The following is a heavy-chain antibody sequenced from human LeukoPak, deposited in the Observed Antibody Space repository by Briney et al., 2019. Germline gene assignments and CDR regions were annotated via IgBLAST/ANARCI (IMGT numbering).Heavy chain of an antibody. D-gene: IGHD3-22*01. Sequence: SETLSLTCTVSGGSISTSSYYWGWVRQPPGKGLEWIGNIFYSGSTYYSPSLKSRVTISVDTSKNQFSLKLSSVTAADTAVYYCTRGSIAYYYMDVWGKGTTVTISS. CDR2: IFYSGST. CDR3: TRGSIAYYYMDV. V-gene: IGHV4-39*07. CDR1: GGSISTSSYY. J-gene: IGHJ6*03.